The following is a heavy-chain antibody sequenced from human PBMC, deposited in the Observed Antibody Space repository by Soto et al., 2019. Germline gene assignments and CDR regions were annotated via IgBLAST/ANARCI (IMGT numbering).Heavy chain of an antibody. V-gene: IGHV4-34*01. Sequence: SETLSLTCAVYGGSFSGYYWSWIRQPPGKGLEWIGEINHSGSTNYNPSLKSRVTISVDTSKNQFSLKLSSVTAADTAVYYCARVNGYYSTDYYYYEMYVWAKGTTVTVSA. CDR3: ARVNGYYSTDYYYYEMYV. CDR1: GGSFSGYY. D-gene: IGHD3-9*01. CDR2: INHSGST. J-gene: IGHJ6*04.